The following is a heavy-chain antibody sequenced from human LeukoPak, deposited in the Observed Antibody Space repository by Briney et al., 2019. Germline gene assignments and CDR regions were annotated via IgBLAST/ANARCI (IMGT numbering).Heavy chain of an antibody. D-gene: IGHD3/OR15-3a*01. V-gene: IGHV3-30*18. Sequence: GGSLRLSCAASGFTFSSYWMSWVRQAPGKGLEWVAVVSTDGSNQYYADSVKGRFTISRDNSKNTLYLQMNSLRAEDMAVFYCAKDRWTGFSAIDSWGQGTLVTVSS. CDR2: VSTDGSNQ. J-gene: IGHJ4*02. CDR1: GFTFSSYW. CDR3: AKDRWTGFSAIDS.